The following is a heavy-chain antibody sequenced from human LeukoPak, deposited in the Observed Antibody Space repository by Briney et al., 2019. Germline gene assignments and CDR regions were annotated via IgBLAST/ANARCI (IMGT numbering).Heavy chain of an antibody. V-gene: IGHV3-21*01. CDR1: GFTFSSYT. D-gene: IGHD4-17*01. Sequence: SGGSLRLSCAASGFTFSSYTMNWVRQAPGKGLEWVSSISSTSSYIYYADSVKGRFTISRDNAKNSLYLQMNSLRAEDTAVFYCARDGDHSSFDYWGQGTLVTVSS. CDR2: ISSTSSYI. CDR3: ARDGDHSSFDY. J-gene: IGHJ4*02.